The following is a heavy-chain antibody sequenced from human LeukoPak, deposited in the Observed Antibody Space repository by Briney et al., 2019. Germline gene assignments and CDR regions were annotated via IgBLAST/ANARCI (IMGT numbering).Heavy chain of an antibody. CDR3: ARDSHLYYYDSSGHIDY. V-gene: IGHV3-21*01. Sequence: GGSLRLSCAASGFTFSSYSMNWVRQAPGKGLEWASSISSSSSYIYYADSVKGRFTISRDNAKNSLYLQMNSLRVEDTAVYYCARDSHLYYYDSSGHIDYWGQGTLVTVSS. CDR1: GFTFSSYS. D-gene: IGHD3-22*01. CDR2: ISSSSSYI. J-gene: IGHJ4*02.